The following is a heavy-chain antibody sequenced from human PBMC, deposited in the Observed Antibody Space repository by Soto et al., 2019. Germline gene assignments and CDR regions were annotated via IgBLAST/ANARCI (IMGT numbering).Heavy chain of an antibody. V-gene: IGHV4-59*01. CDR3: ARGGRYYYGMDV. D-gene: IGHD3-16*01. CDR1: GGSISSYY. J-gene: IGHJ6*02. Sequence: SETLSLTCTVSGGSISSYYWSWIRQPPGKGLEWIGYIYYSGSTNYNPSLKSRVTISVDTSKNQFSLKLSSVTAADTAVYYRARGGRYYYGMDVWGQGTTVTVSS. CDR2: IYYSGST.